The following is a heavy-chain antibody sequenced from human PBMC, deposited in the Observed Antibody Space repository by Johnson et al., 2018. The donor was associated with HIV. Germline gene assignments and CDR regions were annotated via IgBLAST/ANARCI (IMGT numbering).Heavy chain of an antibody. V-gene: IGHV3-30*02. CDR2: IRSDGRTQ. D-gene: IGHD1-26*01. Sequence: QVQPVQSAGGVVQPGGSLRLSCAASGFTFTSYGMHCVLQAPGPLLGCVAFIRSDGRTQHYADSVVGLIPIPRDNSKNTLYLQMNSLRAEDTAVYYCAKGRWEATTYDDAFDIWGQGTMVTVSS. CDR1: GFTFTSYG. CDR3: AKGRWEATTYDDAFDI. J-gene: IGHJ3*02.